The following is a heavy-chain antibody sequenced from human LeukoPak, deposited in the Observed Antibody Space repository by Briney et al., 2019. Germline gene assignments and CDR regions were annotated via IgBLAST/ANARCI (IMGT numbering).Heavy chain of an antibody. CDR2: MNPNNGDT. CDR3: ASLDYYDSSGYLNWFDP. V-gene: IGHV1-2*02. CDR1: GYMFIDYY. Sequence: ASVKVSCKASGYMFIDYYIHWVRRAPGQGLEWMGWMNPNNGDTNYAQKFQGRVTMTRDTSISTAYMELSRLRSDDTAVYYCASLDYYDSSGYLNWFDPWGQGTLVTVSS. D-gene: IGHD3-22*01. J-gene: IGHJ5*02.